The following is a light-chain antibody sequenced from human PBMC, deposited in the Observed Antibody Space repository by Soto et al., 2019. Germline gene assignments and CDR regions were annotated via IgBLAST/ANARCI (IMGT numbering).Light chain of an antibody. V-gene: IGKV3-20*01. CDR1: QSVSSTY. CDR3: QQYNSSPRT. J-gene: IGKJ1*01. CDR2: GAS. Sequence: NVCTPFPGTLSLSPGGRGTLSFRASQSVSSTYLIWYQQKPGQAPRLLIYGASTRATGIPDRFSGSGSGTDFTLTVSRLEPEDFAVYYCQQYNSSPRTFGQGTKVDIK.